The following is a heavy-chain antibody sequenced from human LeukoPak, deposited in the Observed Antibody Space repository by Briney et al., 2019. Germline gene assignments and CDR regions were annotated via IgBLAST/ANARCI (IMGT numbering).Heavy chain of an antibody. CDR1: GYTFTTYG. CDR3: ARDQRPPSYYFDY. Sequence: ASVKVSCKASGYTFTTYGITWVRQAPGQGREWMGWISGYNGKTNYAQKLQGRVTMTTDPSTSTAYMELRSLRSDDTAVFYCARDQRPPSYYFDYWGQGTLVTVSS. V-gene: IGHV1-18*01. CDR2: ISGYNGKT. J-gene: IGHJ4*02. D-gene: IGHD5-24*01.